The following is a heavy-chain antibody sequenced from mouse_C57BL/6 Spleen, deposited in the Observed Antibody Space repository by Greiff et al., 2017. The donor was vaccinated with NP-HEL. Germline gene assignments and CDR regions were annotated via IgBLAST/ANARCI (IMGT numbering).Heavy chain of an antibody. CDR3: AKGHYYGSRGDAMDY. CDR2: IWSGGST. D-gene: IGHD1-1*01. J-gene: IGHJ4*01. CDR1: GFSLTSYG. V-gene: IGHV2-4*01. Sequence: QVQLQQSGPGLVQPSQSLSITCTVSGFSLTSYGVHWVRQPPGKGLEWLGVIWSGGSTDYNAAFISRLSISKDNSKSQVFFKMNSLQADDTAIYYCAKGHYYGSRGDAMDYWGQGTSVTVSS.